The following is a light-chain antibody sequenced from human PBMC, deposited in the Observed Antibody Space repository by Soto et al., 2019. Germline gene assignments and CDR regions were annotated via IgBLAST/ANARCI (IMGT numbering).Light chain of an antibody. CDR3: QQYNSGWT. Sequence: DIQMTQSPSTLSASVGDRVTITCRASQSISSWLAWYQQKPGKAPKLLIYDASSLESGVPSRFSGSGSGTEFTLAISSLQPDDFATYSCQQYNSGWTFGQGTKVEIK. CDR2: DAS. V-gene: IGKV1-5*01. J-gene: IGKJ1*01. CDR1: QSISSW.